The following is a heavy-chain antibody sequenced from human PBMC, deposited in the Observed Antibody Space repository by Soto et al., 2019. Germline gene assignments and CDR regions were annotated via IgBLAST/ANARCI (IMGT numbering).Heavy chain of an antibody. J-gene: IGHJ3*02. CDR3: ARQLDSSGYYWAI. Sequence: HGESLKISCKGSGYSFTSYWIGWVRQMPGKGLEWMGIIYPGDSDTRYSPSFQGQVTISADKSISTAYLQWSSLKASDTAMYYCARQLDSSGYYWAIWGQGTMVTASS. CDR2: IYPGDSDT. CDR1: GYSFTSYW. V-gene: IGHV5-51*01. D-gene: IGHD3-22*01.